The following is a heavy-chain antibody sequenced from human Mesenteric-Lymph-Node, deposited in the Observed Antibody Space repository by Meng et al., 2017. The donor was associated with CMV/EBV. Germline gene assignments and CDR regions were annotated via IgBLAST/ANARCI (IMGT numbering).Heavy chain of an antibody. CDR2: IYSGGST. V-gene: IGHV3-66*02. J-gene: IGHJ4*02. CDR3: ARVTIPYYFDY. CDR1: GFTVSSNY. Sequence: GESLKISCAASGFTVSSNYMSWVRQAPGKGLEWVSVIYSGGSTYYADSVKGRFTISRDNSKNTLYLQMNSLRAGDTAVYYCARVTIPYYFDYWGQGTLVTVSS. D-gene: IGHD3-3*01.